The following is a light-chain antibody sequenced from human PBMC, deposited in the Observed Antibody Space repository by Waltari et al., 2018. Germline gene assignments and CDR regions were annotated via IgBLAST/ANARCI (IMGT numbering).Light chain of an antibody. CDR2: DAS. CDR3: EQYNSSPRT. J-gene: IGKJ1*01. V-gene: IGKV3-15*01. Sequence: EIVMTQSPARLSVSPGERATFSCGASQSVGSNSVWYQQKPGQAPRLLIYDASNRAMGISARVSGSGAGTEFTCTISILQSEGFAVDYCEQYNSSPRTFGQGSKVES. CDR1: QSVGSN.